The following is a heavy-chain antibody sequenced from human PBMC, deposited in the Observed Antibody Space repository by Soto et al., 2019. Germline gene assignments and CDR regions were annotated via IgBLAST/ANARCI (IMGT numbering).Heavy chain of an antibody. J-gene: IGHJ4*02. CDR2: ISSSGGST. D-gene: IGHD5-12*01. Sequence: EVQLLESGGGLVQPGGSLRLSCAASGFTFSSYAMSWVRQAPGKGLEWVSAISSSGGSTYYADSVKGRFTISRDNSKNTLYLQMNSLSAEDTAVYYCAKDLGGYSGYAFDYWGQGTLVTVSS. CDR3: AKDLGGYSGYAFDY. CDR1: GFTFSSYA. V-gene: IGHV3-23*01.